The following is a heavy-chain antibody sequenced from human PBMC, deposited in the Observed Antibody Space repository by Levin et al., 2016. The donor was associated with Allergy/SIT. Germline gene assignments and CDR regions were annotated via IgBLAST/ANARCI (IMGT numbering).Heavy chain of an antibody. CDR2: INHSGST. D-gene: IGHD3-3*01. Sequence: SETLSLTCAVYGGSFSGYYWSWIRRPPGKGLEWIGEINHSGSTNYNPSLKSRVTISVDTSKNQFSLKLSSVTAADTAVYYCARGLGRGTRPYYDFWSGHRAFDYWGQGTLVTVSS. CDR3: ARGLGRGTRPYYDFWSGHRAFDY. CDR1: GGSFSGYY. J-gene: IGHJ4*02. V-gene: IGHV4-34*01.